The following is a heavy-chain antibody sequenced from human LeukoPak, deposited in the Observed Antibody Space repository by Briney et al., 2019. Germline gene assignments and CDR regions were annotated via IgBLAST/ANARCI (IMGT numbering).Heavy chain of an antibody. V-gene: IGHV1-2*02. CDR1: GYTFTGYY. CDR3: ARGGATRAGAAFDI. Sequence: ASVKVSCKASGYTFTGYYTHWVRQAPGQGLEWMGWINPNSGGTNYAQKFQGRVTMTRDTSISTAYMELSRLRSDDTAVYYCARGGATRAGAAFDIWGQGTMVTVSS. CDR2: INPNSGGT. D-gene: IGHD1-26*01. J-gene: IGHJ3*02.